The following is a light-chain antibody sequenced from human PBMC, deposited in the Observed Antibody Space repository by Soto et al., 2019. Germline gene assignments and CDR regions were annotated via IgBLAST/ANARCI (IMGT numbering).Light chain of an antibody. CDR2: SNT. V-gene: IGLV1-44*01. Sequence: QSVLTQPPSASGTPGQTIAISCSGGSSNIGSHTVNWYQQLPGTAPRLLIYSNTQRPSGVPDRFSGSKSGTSASLAISGLQSEYDGDYYCAAWDYSLKGVVFGGGTQLTVL. CDR3: AAWDYSLKGVV. J-gene: IGLJ2*01. CDR1: SSNIGSHT.